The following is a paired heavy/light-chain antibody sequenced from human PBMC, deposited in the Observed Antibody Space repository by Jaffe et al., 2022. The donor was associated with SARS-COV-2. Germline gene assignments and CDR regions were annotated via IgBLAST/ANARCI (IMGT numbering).Light chain of an antibody. CDR2: WAS. CDR3: QQYYSTPNT. V-gene: IGKV4-1*01. J-gene: IGKJ2*01. CDR1: QSVLYRSNNKNY. Sequence: DIVMTQSPDSLAVSLGERATINCKSSQSVLYRSNNKNYLAWYQQKSGQPPKLLIYWASTRESGVPDRFSGSGSGTDFTLTISSLQAEDVAVYYCQQYYSTPNTFGQGTKLEIK.
Heavy chain of an antibody. CDR3: AHSFAVDSTYDIGSYSY. D-gene: IGHD1-26*01. CDR2: IYWDDDR. V-gene: IGHV2-5*02. CDR1: GFSLNSSGVG. J-gene: IGHJ4*02. Sequence: QITLKESGPTLVKPTQTLTLTCSFSGFSLNSSGVGVGWIRQPPGKALEWLALIYWDDDRRYSPSLKSRLTITKDTSRDQVVLTMTNMDPVDTATYYCAHSFAVDSTYDIGSYSYWGQGTLVTVSS.